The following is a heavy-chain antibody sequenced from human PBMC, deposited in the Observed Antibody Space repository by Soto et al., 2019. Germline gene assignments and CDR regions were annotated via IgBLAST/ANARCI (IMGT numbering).Heavy chain of an antibody. J-gene: IGHJ4*02. CDR1: GHTSNRYV. CDR3: AGFGYSKGYAD. D-gene: IGHD5-12*01. CDR2: VIPLLGSV. V-gene: IGHV1-69*06. Sequence: QVQLVQSGAEVKKPGSSVKVSCRASGHTSNRYVIMWVRQSPGQGLEWMGGVIPLLGSVAYEQNVRGRVRITADKSTSTAYMEMTNRRCDDTAVSYCAGFGYSKGYADWGQGTQVTVSS.